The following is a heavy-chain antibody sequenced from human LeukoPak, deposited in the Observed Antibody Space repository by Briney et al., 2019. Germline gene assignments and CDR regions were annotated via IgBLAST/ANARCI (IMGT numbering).Heavy chain of an antibody. CDR3: ARAKGAAPHAFDI. CDR1: GGTFSSYA. D-gene: IGHD3-16*01. V-gene: IGHV1-69*05. J-gene: IGHJ3*02. Sequence: ASVKVSCKASGGTFSSYAISWVRQAPGQGLEWMGGIIPIFGTANYAQKFQGRVTITTDESTSTAYMELSSLRSEDTAVYYCARAKGAAPHAFDIWGQGTMVTVSS. CDR2: IIPIFGTA.